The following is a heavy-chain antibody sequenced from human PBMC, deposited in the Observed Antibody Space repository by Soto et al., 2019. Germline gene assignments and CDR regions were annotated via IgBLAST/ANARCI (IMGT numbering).Heavy chain of an antibody. CDR2: IYYSGST. CDR1: GGSISSGDYY. J-gene: IGHJ4*02. Sequence: PSETLSLTCTVSGGSISSGDYYWSWIRQPPGKGQEWIGYIYYSGSTYYNPSLKSRVTISVDTSKNQFSLKLSSVTAADTAVYYCARTPRITIFGVVIHSDYWGQGTLVTVSS. V-gene: IGHV4-30-4*01. CDR3: ARTPRITIFGVVIHSDY. D-gene: IGHD3-3*01.